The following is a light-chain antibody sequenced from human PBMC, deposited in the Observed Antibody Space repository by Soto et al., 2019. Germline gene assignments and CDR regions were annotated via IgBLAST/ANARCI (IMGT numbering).Light chain of an antibody. V-gene: IGKV3-20*01. CDR3: QQYGSSAALT. J-gene: IGKJ4*01. CDR2: DAS. Sequence: EIVLTQSPGTLSLSPGERATVSCRASESLSNNIYLAWYQQKPGQAPRLLIYDASNRATGIPARFSGSGSGTDFTLTISRLEPEDFAVFYCQQYGSSAALTFGGGTKVDIK. CDR1: ESLSNNIY.